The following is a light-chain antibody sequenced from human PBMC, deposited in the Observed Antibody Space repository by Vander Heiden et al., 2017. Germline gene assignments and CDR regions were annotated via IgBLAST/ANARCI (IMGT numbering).Light chain of an antibody. Sequence: DIVMTQSPLSLPVTPGEPASIPCRSSQSLLHSNGYNYLDWYLQKPGQSPQLLIYLGSNRASGVPDRFSGSGSGTDFTLKISTVEAEDVGVYYCMQALQTPRTFGQGTKLEIK. CDR3: MQALQTPRT. CDR2: LGS. J-gene: IGKJ2*01. V-gene: IGKV2-28*01. CDR1: QSLLHSNGYNY.